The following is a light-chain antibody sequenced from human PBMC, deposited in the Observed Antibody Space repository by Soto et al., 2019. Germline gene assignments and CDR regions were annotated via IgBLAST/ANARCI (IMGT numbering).Light chain of an antibody. Sequence: EIVLTQSPGTLSLSRGERVTLSCRASESVNDRFLGWYQHKPGQAPRLLIYSTSNRATGIPDRFSGSGSGTDFSLSISRLEPEDSAVYYCHQRQSWPRTFGQGTKVEIK. CDR2: STS. J-gene: IGKJ1*01. CDR3: HQRQSWPRT. CDR1: ESVNDRF. V-gene: IGKV3-20*01.